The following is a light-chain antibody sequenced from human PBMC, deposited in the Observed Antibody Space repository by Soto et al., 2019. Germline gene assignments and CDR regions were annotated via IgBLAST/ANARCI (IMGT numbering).Light chain of an antibody. CDR1: QSLGIW. CDR2: DAS. CDR3: QGYNSYSGT. Sequence: DIQMTQSPSTLSASVGDRVTITCRASQSLGIWLAWHQQKPGKAPKLLIYDASTLKSGVPSRFSGSGSGTKFTLTISSLQPDDFATYYCQGYNSYSGTFGQGTKVEVK. V-gene: IGKV1-5*01. J-gene: IGKJ1*01.